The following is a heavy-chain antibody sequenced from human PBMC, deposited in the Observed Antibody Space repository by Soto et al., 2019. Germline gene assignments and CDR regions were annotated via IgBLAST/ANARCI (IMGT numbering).Heavy chain of an antibody. Sequence: SETLSLTCTVSGGSISSYYWSWIRQPPGKGLEWIGYIYYSGSTNYNPSLKSRVTISVDTSKNQFSLKLSSVTAADTAVYYCARDGGFCTNGVCPVYYYYGMDVWGQGTTVTVS. CDR1: GGSISSYY. CDR2: IYYSGST. V-gene: IGHV4-59*12. J-gene: IGHJ6*02. D-gene: IGHD2-8*01. CDR3: ARDGGFCTNGVCPVYYYYGMDV.